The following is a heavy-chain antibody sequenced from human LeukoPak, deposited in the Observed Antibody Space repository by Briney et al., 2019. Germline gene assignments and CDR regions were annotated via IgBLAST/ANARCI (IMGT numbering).Heavy chain of an antibody. V-gene: IGHV4-31*03. Sequence: SETLSLTCNVSGCSFGSGGSWRWIRQHPGKGLEWIGYSDFSGTTYNNPSLRSRITLTVDTSENQFSLKLSSVTAADTAVYYCARVNPFGSGSRYHYYGMDVWGQGTTVTVSS. J-gene: IGHJ6*02. CDR2: SDFSGTT. CDR1: GCSFGSGGS. D-gene: IGHD3-10*01. CDR3: ARVNPFGSGSRYHYYGMDV.